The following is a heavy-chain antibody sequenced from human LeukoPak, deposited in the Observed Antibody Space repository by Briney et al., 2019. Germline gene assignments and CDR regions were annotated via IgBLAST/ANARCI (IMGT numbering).Heavy chain of an antibody. CDR1: GGSISSYY. J-gene: IGHJ5*02. D-gene: IGHD5-18*01. Sequence: NPSETLSLTCTVSGGSISSYYWSWIRQPAGKGLEWIGRIYTSGSTNYNPSLKSRVTMSVDTSKNQFSLKLSSVTAADTAVYYCARASEDSYRYNWSDPWGQGTLVTVSS. V-gene: IGHV4-4*07. CDR3: ARASEDSYRYNWSDP. CDR2: IYTSGST.